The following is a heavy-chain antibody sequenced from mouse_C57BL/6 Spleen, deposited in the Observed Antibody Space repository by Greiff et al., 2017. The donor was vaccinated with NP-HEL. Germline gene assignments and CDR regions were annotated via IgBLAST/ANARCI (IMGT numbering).Heavy chain of an antibody. CDR2: IHPNSGST. Sequence: QVQLQQPGAELVKPGASVKLSCKASGYTFTSYWMHWVKQRPGQGLEWIGMIHPNSGSTNYNEKFKSKATLTVDKSYSTAYMQLSSLTSEDSAVYYCARKAPDGYYFDYWGQGTTLTVSS. CDR1: GYTFTSYW. J-gene: IGHJ2*01. D-gene: IGHD2-3*01. V-gene: IGHV1-64*01. CDR3: ARKAPDGYYFDY.